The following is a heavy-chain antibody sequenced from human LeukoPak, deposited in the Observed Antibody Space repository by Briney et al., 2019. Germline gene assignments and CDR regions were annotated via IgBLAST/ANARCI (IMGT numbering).Heavy chain of an antibody. J-gene: IGHJ4*02. D-gene: IGHD4-23*01. CDR2: IYYSGSS. CDR3: ARATFDGGLGFDY. V-gene: IGHV4-39*01. CDR1: GGSISSSSSY. Sequence: SETLSLTCSVSGGSISSSSSYWGWIRQPPGKGLEWIGSIYYSGSSFDNPALKSRVTISVDTSKNQFSLKLSSVTAADTAVYYCARATFDGGLGFDYWGQGTLVTVSS.